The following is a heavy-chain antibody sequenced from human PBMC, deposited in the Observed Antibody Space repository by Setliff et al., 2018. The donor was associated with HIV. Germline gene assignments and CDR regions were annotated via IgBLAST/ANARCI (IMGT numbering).Heavy chain of an antibody. CDR2: INAGDDNT. D-gene: IGHD1-20*01. CDR3: DNPQYYYYYMDV. V-gene: IGHV1-3*01. CDR1: GYTFSTNA. J-gene: IGHJ6*03. Sequence: GASVKVSCKAFGYTFSTNAIHWVRQAPGQRLEWMGYINAGDDNTRYSEKFQGRVTITRDTSANTAYMELSSLRSEDTAVYYYDNPQYYYYYMDVWGKGTTVTVSS.